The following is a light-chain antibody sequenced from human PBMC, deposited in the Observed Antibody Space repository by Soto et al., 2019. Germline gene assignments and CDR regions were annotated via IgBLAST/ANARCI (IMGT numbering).Light chain of an antibody. CDR1: QSVTSAY. J-gene: IGKJ4*01. Sequence: EIVLTQSPGTLSLSPGERATLSCMASQSVTSAYLAWYQQKPGQAPRLLIRGASNRVTGIPDRFSGGGSGTDFTLTISRLEPEDFAVYYCQQYAALPLTFGGGTKVDIK. V-gene: IGKV3-20*01. CDR2: GAS. CDR3: QQYAALPLT.